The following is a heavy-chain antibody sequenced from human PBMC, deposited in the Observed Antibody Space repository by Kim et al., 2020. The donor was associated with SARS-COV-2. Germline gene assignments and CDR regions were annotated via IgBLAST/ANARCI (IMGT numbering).Heavy chain of an antibody. CDR1: GYSFTSYW. V-gene: IGHV5-51*01. J-gene: IGHJ5*02. CDR3: ARRPAYCGGDCYIGFCCWFDP. Sequence: GESLKISCKGSGYSFTSYWIGWVRQMPGKGLEWMGIIYPGDSDTRYSPSFQGQVTISADKSISTAYLQWSSLKASDTAMYYCARRPAYCGGDCYIGFCCWFDPWGQGTLVTVSS. D-gene: IGHD2-21*02. CDR2: IYPGDSDT.